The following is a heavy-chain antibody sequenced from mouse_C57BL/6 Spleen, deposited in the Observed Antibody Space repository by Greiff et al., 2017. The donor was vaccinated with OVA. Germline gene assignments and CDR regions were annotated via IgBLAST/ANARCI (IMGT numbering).Heavy chain of an antibody. D-gene: IGHD2-3*01. CDR3: AKIYDGYLYYAMDY. V-gene: IGHV1-82*01. CDR2: IYPGDGDT. J-gene: IGHJ4*01. Sequence: VKLMESGPELVKPGASVKISCKASGYAFSSSWMNWVKQRPGKGLEWIGRIYPGDGDTNYNGKFKGKATLTADKSSSTAYMQLSSLTSEDSAVYFCAKIYDGYLYYAMDYWGQGTSVTVSS. CDR1: GYAFSSSW.